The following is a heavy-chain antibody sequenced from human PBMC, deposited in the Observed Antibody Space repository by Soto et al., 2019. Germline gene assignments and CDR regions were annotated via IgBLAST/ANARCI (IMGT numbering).Heavy chain of an antibody. Sequence: PGGALSLSCAASGFTFSSYSMSWLRQAPGKGLEWVSAISGSGGSTYYADSGKGRFTISRDNSKNTLYLQMNSLRAEDTAVYYCANREVQRFSGNTRVYWGQGTLVTVSS. CDR1: GFTFSSYS. CDR2: ISGSGGST. V-gene: IGHV3-23*01. J-gene: IGHJ4*02. CDR3: ANREVQRFSGNTRVY. D-gene: IGHD3-3*01.